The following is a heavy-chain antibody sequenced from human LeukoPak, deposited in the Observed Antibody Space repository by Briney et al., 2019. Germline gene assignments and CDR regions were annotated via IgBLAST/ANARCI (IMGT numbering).Heavy chain of an antibody. D-gene: IGHD2-2*01. J-gene: IGHJ5*02. Sequence: PGGSLRLPCAASGYTFSSYWMSWVRQAPGKGLEWVANIKQDGSEKYYVDSVKGRFTISRDNAKNSLYLQMNSLRAEYAAVYYCASTYCSSTSCPFDPWGQGTLVTVSS. CDR1: GYTFSSYW. CDR3: ASTYCSSTSCPFDP. V-gene: IGHV3-7*03. CDR2: IKQDGSEK.